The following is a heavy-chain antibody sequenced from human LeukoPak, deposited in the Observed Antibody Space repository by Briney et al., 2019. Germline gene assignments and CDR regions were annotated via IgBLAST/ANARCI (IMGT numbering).Heavy chain of an antibody. J-gene: IGHJ6*03. V-gene: IGHV1-18*01. CDR2: ISAYNGNT. CDR3: ARGMAIFGVVIPTRYYYYMDV. D-gene: IGHD3-3*01. Sequence: ASVKVSCKASGYTFTSYGISWVRQAPGQGLEWMGWISAYNGNTNYAQKLQGRVTMTTDTSTSTAYMELRSLRSDDTAVYYCARGMAIFGVVIPTRYYYYMDVWGKGTTVTVSS. CDR1: GYTFTSYG.